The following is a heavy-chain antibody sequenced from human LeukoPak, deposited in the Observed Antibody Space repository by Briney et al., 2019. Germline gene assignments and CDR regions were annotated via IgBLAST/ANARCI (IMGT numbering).Heavy chain of an antibody. V-gene: IGHV3-23*01. D-gene: IGHD4-17*01. CDR1: GFTFTNAW. Sequence: PGGSLRLSCAASGFTFTNAWMSWVRQAPGKGLEWVSAISGSGGSTYYADSVKGRFTISRDNSKNTLYLQMNSLRAEDTAVYYCAKDGPYTTVTTPFDYWGQGTLVTVSS. CDR3: AKDGPYTTVTTPFDY. J-gene: IGHJ4*02. CDR2: ISGSGGST.